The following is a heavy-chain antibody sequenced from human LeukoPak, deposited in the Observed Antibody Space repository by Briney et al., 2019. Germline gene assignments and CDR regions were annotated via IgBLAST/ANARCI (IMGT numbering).Heavy chain of an antibody. CDR2: IYHSGST. CDR3: ARRAEAVAGTELYYFDY. J-gene: IGHJ4*02. V-gene: IGHV4-38-2*02. CDR1: GYSISSGYY. D-gene: IGHD6-19*01. Sequence: SETLSLTCTVSGYSISSGYYWGWIRQPPGKGLEWLGNIYHSGSTYYNPSLKSRVTITLDTSKNQFSLKLSSVTAADTAVYYCARRAEAVAGTELYYFDYWGQGTLVTVSS.